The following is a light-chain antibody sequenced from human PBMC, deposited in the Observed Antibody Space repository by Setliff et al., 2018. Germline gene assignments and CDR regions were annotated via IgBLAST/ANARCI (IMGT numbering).Light chain of an antibody. CDR1: QSISTW. Sequence: DIQMTQSPSTLSASVGDRVTITCRASQSISTWLAWYQQKPGKAPNLLIYKASNSESGVPSRFSGSGSGTEFTLTISSLQPDDSAAYYCQHYSNYPWTFGQGTKVDIK. J-gene: IGKJ1*01. CDR2: KAS. CDR3: QHYSNYPWT. V-gene: IGKV1-5*03.